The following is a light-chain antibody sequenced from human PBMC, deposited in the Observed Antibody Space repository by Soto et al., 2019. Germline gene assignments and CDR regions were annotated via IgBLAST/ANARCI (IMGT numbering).Light chain of an antibody. CDR3: QHYNTWPWT. Sequence: ETVMTQSPATLSVSPGERATLSCRASQSVNSNLAWYQQKLGQAPRVLIYGASTRATGIPARFSGSGSETEFILTISSLQSEDFAVDYCQHYNTWPWTFGQGTKVEIK. CDR2: GAS. CDR1: QSVNSN. V-gene: IGKV3-15*01. J-gene: IGKJ1*01.